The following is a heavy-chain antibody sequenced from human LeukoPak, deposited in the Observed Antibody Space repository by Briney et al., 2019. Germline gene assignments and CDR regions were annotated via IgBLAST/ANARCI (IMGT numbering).Heavy chain of an antibody. V-gene: IGHV3-7*01. CDR3: ARDADGYED. CDR1: GFTFSSYW. J-gene: IGHJ4*02. D-gene: IGHD5-24*01. CDR2: INHNGNVN. Sequence: GSLRLSCAASGFTFSSYWMNWARQAPGKGLEWVASINHNGNVNYYVDSVKGRFTISRDNAKNSLYLQMNSLRAEDTAMYYCARDADGYEDWGQGTLVTVSS.